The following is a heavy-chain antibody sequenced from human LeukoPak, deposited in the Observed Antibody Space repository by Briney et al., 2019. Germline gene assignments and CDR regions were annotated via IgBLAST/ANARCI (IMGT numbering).Heavy chain of an antibody. V-gene: IGHV4-59*12. CDR3: ARSYGDYGRGYYYYYYMDV. CDR2: IYYSGST. D-gene: IGHD4-17*01. Sequence: KTSETLSLTRSVSGGSISSYYWSWIRQPPGKGLEWIGYIYYSGSTNYNPSLKSRVTISVDTSKNQFSLKLSSVTAADTAVYYCARSYGDYGRGYYYYYYMDVWGKGTTVTISS. J-gene: IGHJ6*03. CDR1: GGSISSYY.